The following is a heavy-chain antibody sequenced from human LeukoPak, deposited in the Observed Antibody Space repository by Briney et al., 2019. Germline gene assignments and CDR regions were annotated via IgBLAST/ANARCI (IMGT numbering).Heavy chain of an antibody. V-gene: IGHV5-51*01. CDR3: ARMGSGYYYVEGDLGDY. J-gene: IGHJ4*02. Sequence: GESLKISCKGSGYSFTNYWIGWVRQMPGKGLEWMGIIYSGDSDTRYSPSFQGQVTISADKSISTAYLQWSSLKASDTAMYYCARMGSGYYYVEGDLGDYWGQGTLVTVSS. CDR1: GYSFTNYW. CDR2: IYSGDSDT. D-gene: IGHD3-22*01.